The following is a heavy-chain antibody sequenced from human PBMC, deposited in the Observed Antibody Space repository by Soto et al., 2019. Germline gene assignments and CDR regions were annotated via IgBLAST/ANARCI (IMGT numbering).Heavy chain of an antibody. D-gene: IGHD1-7*01. V-gene: IGHV1-2*04. CDR3: ARDLTPGYNWNSGFYYGMDV. CDR2: IDPNSGGT. J-gene: IGHJ6*02. Sequence: VASVKVSCKASGYTFTGYYMHWVRQAPGQGLEWMGWIDPNSGGTNYAQKFQGWVTMTRDTSISTAYMELSRLRSDDTAVYYCARDLTPGYNWNSGFYYGMDVWGQGTTVTVSS. CDR1: GYTFTGYY.